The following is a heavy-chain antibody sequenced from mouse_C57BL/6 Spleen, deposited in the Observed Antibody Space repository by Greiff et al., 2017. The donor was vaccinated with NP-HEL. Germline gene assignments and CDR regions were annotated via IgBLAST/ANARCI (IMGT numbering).Heavy chain of an antibody. Sequence: EVKVVESEGGLVQPGSSMKLSCTASGFTFSDYYMAWVRQVPEKGLEWVANINYDGSSTYYLDSLKSRFIISRDNAKNILYLQMSSLKSEDTATYYCARVGIYYYGSSFHYAMDYWGQGTSVTVSS. CDR2: INYDGSST. CDR1: GFTFSDYY. D-gene: IGHD1-1*01. J-gene: IGHJ4*01. V-gene: IGHV5-16*01. CDR3: ARVGIYYYGSSFHYAMDY.